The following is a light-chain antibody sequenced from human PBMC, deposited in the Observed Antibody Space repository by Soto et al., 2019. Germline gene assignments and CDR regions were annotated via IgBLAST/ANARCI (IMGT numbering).Light chain of an antibody. Sequence: QSALTQPASVSGSPGQSITISCTGTSSDVGGYNYVSWYQQHPGKAPELMIYDVSSRPSGVSNRFSGSKSGNTASLTISGLQAEDEADYYCSSYTSSTTVVFGGGTKVTVL. CDR2: DVS. CDR3: SSYTSSTTVV. J-gene: IGLJ2*01. CDR1: SSDVGGYNY. V-gene: IGLV2-14*01.